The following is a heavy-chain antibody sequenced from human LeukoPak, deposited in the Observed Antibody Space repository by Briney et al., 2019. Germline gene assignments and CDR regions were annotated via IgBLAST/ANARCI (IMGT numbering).Heavy chain of an antibody. CDR3: ARDPPIVVVPAAMEGDAFDI. CDR1: GGSISSGDYY. Sequence: SETLSLTCTVSGGSISSGDYYWSRIRQPPGKGLEWIGYIYYSGSAYYNPSLKSRVTISVDTSKNQFSLKLSSVTAADTAVYYCARDPPIVVVPAAMEGDAFDIWGQGTMVTVSS. CDR2: IYYSGSA. D-gene: IGHD2-2*01. V-gene: IGHV4-30-4*01. J-gene: IGHJ3*02.